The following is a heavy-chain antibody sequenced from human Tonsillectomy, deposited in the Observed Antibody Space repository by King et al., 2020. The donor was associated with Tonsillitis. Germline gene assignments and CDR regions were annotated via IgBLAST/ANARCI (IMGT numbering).Heavy chain of an antibody. J-gene: IGHJ4*02. V-gene: IGHV4-31*03. CDR1: SGSIASGFYY. CDR2: IYYSGST. CDR3: ARTKKGSYCGGYCPAGFDS. Sequence: QVQLQESGPGLVKPSQTLSLTCTVSSGSIASGFYYWSWIRQHPGKGLEWIGYIYYSGSTYYNPSLESRVTLSVDTSKNQFSLRLSSVTAADTAVYYCARTKKGSYCGGYCPAGFDSWGQETPVTVSS. D-gene: IGHD2-21*01.